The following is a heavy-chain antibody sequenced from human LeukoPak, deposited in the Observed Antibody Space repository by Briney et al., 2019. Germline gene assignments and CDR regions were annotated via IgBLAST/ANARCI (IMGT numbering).Heavy chain of an antibody. D-gene: IGHD5-18*01. V-gene: IGHV3-23*01. Sequence: GGSLRLSCEASGFTFASHAMGWVRQAPGKGLEWVSSITGSAKSTYYADSVKGRATISRDNSRNTVDLQLTSLRVEDTATYYCTKEDRQLVCAHWGQGALVTVSS. CDR1: GFTFASHA. CDR2: ITGSAKST. CDR3: TKEDRQLVCAH. J-gene: IGHJ4*02.